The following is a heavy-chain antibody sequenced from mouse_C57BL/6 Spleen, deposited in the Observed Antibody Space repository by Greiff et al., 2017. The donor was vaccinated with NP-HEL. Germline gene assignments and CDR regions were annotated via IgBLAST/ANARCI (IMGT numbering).Heavy chain of an antibody. CDR3: ARNRDAMYY. CDR1: GFSLTSYG. Sequence: QVQLPQSGPGLVQPSQSLSITCTVSGFSLTSYGVHWVRQSPGKGLEWLGVIWSGGSTDYNAAFISRLSISKDNSKSQVFFKMNSLQADDTARYYCARNRDAMYYWGQGTSVTVSS. J-gene: IGHJ4*01. CDR2: IWSGGST. D-gene: IGHD3-1*01. V-gene: IGHV2-2*01.